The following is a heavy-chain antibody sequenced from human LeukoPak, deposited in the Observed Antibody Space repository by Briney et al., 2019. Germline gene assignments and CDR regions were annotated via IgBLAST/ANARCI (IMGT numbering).Heavy chain of an antibody. J-gene: IGHJ4*02. V-gene: IGHV3-74*01. CDR1: GFTFSSSW. Sequence: GGSLRLSCAASGFTFSSSWMHWVRQPPGKGLVWVSRINSDGSDTNYADSVKGRFTISRDNAKNTLYLQMNSLRDGDTAVYYCARDLPRAGYWGQGTLVTVSS. CDR2: INSDGSDT. CDR3: ARDLPRAGY. D-gene: IGHD3-10*01.